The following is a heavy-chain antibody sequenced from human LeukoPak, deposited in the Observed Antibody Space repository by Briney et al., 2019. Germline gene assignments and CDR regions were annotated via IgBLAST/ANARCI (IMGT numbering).Heavy chain of an antibody. CDR1: GFTFSSYS. Sequence: GGSLRLSCAASGFTFSSYSMNWVRQAPGKGLEWVSSISSSSSYIYYADSVKGRFTISRDNAKNLLYLQMNSLRAEDTAVYYCARDILSSSWSDPWGQGTLVTVSS. J-gene: IGHJ5*02. V-gene: IGHV3-21*01. D-gene: IGHD6-6*01. CDR3: ARDILSSSWSDP. CDR2: ISSSSSYI.